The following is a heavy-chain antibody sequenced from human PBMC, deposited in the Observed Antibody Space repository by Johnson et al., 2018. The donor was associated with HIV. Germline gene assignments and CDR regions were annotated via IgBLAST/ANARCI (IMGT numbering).Heavy chain of an antibody. D-gene: IGHD3-10*01. Sequence: VQLVESGGGLVKPGGSLRLSCAASAFTFSNAWMSWVRQAPGKGLEWVGRIKSKTDGETTDYAAPVKGRFTISRDVSKNTLYLQMNSLKTEDTAVYYCTTDPTSILWFREVGRDAFDIWGQGTMVTVSS. CDR2: IKSKTDGETT. CDR1: AFTFSNAW. J-gene: IGHJ3*02. V-gene: IGHV3-15*01. CDR3: TTDPTSILWFREVGRDAFDI.